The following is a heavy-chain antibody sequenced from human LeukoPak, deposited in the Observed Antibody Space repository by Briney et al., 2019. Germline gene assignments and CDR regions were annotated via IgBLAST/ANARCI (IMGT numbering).Heavy chain of an antibody. CDR1: GYTFTSYY. CDR2: INPSGGST. D-gene: IGHD3-9*01. J-gene: IGHJ4*02. CDR3: APFTILDHVSAIRSRAFDY. Sequence: ASVKVSCKASGYTFTSYYMHWGRQAPGHGLEWRGIINPSGGSTSYAQKFQGRVTMTRDTSTSTAYMELSSLRSEDTAVYYCAPFTILDHVSAIRSRAFDYGGQGTLVTVSP. V-gene: IGHV1-46*01.